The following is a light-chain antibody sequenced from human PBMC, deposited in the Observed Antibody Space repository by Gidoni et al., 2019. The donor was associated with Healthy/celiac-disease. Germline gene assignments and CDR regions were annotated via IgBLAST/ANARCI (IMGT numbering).Light chain of an antibody. CDR1: QGISSY. V-gene: IGKV1-8*01. Sequence: AIRMTQSPSSFSASTGDRVTITCRASQGISSYLAWYQQKPGKAPKLLIYAASPLQSGVPSRFSGSGSGTDFTLTISCLQSEDFATYYCQQYYSYPPTFGGXTKVEIK. CDR3: QQYYSYPPT. CDR2: AAS. J-gene: IGKJ4*01.